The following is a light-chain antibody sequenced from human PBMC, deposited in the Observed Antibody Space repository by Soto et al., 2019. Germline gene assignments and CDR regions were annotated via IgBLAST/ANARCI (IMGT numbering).Light chain of an antibody. J-gene: IGLJ2*01. CDR3: SSYTSRSTPV. CDR1: SSDVGGHNL. V-gene: IGLV2-14*01. CDR2: EVS. Sequence: QSALTQPASVSGSPGQSVTISCTGTSSDVGGHNLVSWYQQHPGKPPKLMIYEVSNRPSGVSNRFSGSKSGNTASLTISELQAEDEADYYCSSYTSRSTPVFGGGTKLTVL.